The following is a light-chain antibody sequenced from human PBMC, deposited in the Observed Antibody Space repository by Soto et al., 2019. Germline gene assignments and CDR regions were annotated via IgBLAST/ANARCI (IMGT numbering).Light chain of an antibody. J-gene: IGKJ4*01. V-gene: IGKV3-11*01. CDR1: QSVSSY. CDR3: QQRSNWPSLT. Sequence: IVLTHSPATLSFSPGEIATLSFRASQSVSSYLAWYQHKPGQAPRLLISDASNRATGIPARFSGSGSETDFTLTISSLEPEDSAVYYCQQRSNWPSLTFGGGTKVDIK. CDR2: DAS.